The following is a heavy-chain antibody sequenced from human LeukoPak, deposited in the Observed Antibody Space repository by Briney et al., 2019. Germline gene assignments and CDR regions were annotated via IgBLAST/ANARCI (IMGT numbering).Heavy chain of an antibody. CDR1: GFTFSSYA. Sequence: GGSLRLSCAASGFTFSSYAMSWVRQAPGKGLEWVSVIYSGGSTYYADSVKGRFTISRDNSKNTLYLQMNSLRAEDTAVYYCACLPGESDSSGYYGYWGQGTLVTVSS. D-gene: IGHD3-22*01. J-gene: IGHJ4*02. V-gene: IGHV3-66*01. CDR2: IYSGGST. CDR3: ACLPGESDSSGYYGY.